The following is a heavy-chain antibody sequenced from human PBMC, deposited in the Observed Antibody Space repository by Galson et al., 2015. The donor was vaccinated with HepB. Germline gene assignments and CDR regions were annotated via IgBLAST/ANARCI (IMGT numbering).Heavy chain of an antibody. V-gene: IGHV3-48*04. J-gene: IGHJ6*02. CDR1: GFTFSSYS. D-gene: IGHD3-10*01. Sequence: SLRLSCAASGFTFSSYSMNWVRQAPGKGLEWVSYIDVSSSVIYYADSVEGRFTISRDNAENSLYLQMNSLRGEDTAVYYCARDRGGSGSHLSYYYGMDVWGQGTTVTVSS. CDR2: IDVSSSVI. CDR3: ARDRGGSGSHLSYYYGMDV.